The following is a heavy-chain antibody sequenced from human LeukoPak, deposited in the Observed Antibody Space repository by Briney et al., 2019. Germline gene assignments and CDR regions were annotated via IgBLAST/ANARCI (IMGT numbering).Heavy chain of an antibody. CDR2: INHSGST. J-gene: IGHJ5*02. Sequence: SETLSLTCAVYGGSFSGYHWSWIRQPPGKGLEWIGEINHSGSTNYNPSLKSRVTISVDTSKNRFSLKWSSVTAADTAVYYCARSNRFDPWGQGTLVTVSS. CDR3: ARSNRFDP. V-gene: IGHV4-34*01. CDR1: GGSFSGYH.